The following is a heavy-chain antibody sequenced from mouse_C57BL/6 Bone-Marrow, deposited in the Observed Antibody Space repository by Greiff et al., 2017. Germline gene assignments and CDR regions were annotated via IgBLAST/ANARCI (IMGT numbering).Heavy chain of an antibody. CDR2: IYPGDGDT. V-gene: IGHV1-80*01. CDR1: GYAFSSYW. Sequence: QVQLKESGAELVKPGASVKISCKASGYAFSSYWMNWVKQRPGKGLEWIGQIYPGDGDTNYNGKFKGKATLTADKSSSTAYMQRSSLTSEDSAVYFCARSGIKDYFDYWGQGTTLTVSS. CDR3: ARSGIKDYFDY. J-gene: IGHJ2*01. D-gene: IGHD4-1*01.